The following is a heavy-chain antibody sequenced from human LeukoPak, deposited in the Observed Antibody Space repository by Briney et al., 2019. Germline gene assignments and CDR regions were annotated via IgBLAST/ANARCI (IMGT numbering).Heavy chain of an antibody. CDR1: GYTFTGYY. J-gene: IGHJ5*02. CDR2: INPNSGGT. D-gene: IGHD3-10*01. CDR3: ARGGSTMVRGVTRLDWFDP. V-gene: IGHV1-2*02. Sequence: GASVKVSCKASGYTFTGYYMHWVRQAPGQGLEGMGWINPNSGGTNYAQKFQGRVTMTRDTSISTAYMELSRLRSDDTAVYYCARGGSTMVRGVTRLDWFDPWGQGTLVTVSS.